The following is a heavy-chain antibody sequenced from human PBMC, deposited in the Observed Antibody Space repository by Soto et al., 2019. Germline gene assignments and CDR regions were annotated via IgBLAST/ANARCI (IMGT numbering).Heavy chain of an antibody. J-gene: IGHJ5*02. CDR1: GGSISSSSYY. CDR3: ARRGTTGYSSGWYTWNWFDP. V-gene: IGHV4-39*01. Sequence: SETLSLTCTVSGGSISSSSYYWGWIRQPPGKGLEWIGSIYYSGSTYYNPSLKSRVTISVDTSKNQFSLKLSSVTAADTAVYYCARRGTTGYSSGWYTWNWFDPWGQGTLVTVSS. CDR2: IYYSGST. D-gene: IGHD6-19*01.